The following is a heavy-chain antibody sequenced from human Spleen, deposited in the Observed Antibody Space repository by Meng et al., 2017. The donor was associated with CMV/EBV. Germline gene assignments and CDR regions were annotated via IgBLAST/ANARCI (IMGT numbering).Heavy chain of an antibody. J-gene: IGHJ6*02. Sequence: GESLKISCAASGFTFSSYSMNWVRQAPGKGLEWVSYISSSSSTIYYADSVKGRFTISRDNAKNSLYLQMNSLRAEDTAVYYCAKDLGMVVAAIRLYSYYGMDVWGQGTTVTVSS. CDR1: GFTFSSYS. D-gene: IGHD2-15*01. CDR3: AKDLGMVVAAIRLYSYYGMDV. V-gene: IGHV3-48*04. CDR2: ISSSSSTI.